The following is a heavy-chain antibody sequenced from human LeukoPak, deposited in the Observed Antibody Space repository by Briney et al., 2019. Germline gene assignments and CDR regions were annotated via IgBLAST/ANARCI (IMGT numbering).Heavy chain of an antibody. CDR1: GFTFSSYA. J-gene: IGHJ4*02. V-gene: IGHV3-23*01. D-gene: IGHD3-22*01. CDR2: LSGSGGNT. CDR3: AKGSYYYDSADYFDY. Sequence: PGGSLRLSCAASGFTFSSYAMSWVRQAPGKGLEWVSTLSGSGGNTYYADSVKGRVTISRDNSKNTLYLQMNSLRAEDTAVYHCAKGSYYYDSADYFDYWGQGTLDTVSS.